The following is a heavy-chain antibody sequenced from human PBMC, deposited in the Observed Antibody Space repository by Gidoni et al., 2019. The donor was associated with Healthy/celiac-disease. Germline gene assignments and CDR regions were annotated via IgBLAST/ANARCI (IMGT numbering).Heavy chain of an antibody. CDR1: GFTFSSYA. D-gene: IGHD6-13*01. Sequence: EVQLLESGGGLVQPGGSLRLSCAASGFTFSSYAMSWVRQAPGKGLEWVSAISGSGGSTYYADSVKGRLTISRDNSKNTLYLQMNSLRAEDTAVYYCARAYDSSSWYDPKGDVTQNPGAFDIWGQGTMVTVSS. CDR2: ISGSGGST. J-gene: IGHJ3*02. V-gene: IGHV3-23*01. CDR3: ARAYDSSSWYDPKGDVTQNPGAFDI.